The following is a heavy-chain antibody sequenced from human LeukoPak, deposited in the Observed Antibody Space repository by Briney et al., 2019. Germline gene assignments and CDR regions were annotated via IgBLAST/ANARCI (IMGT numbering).Heavy chain of an antibody. J-gene: IGHJ5*02. CDR3: ARAGTDDFWRGYGARRVGWFDP. CDR1: GGSISSYC. D-gene: IGHD3-3*01. V-gene: IGHV4-59*01. Sequence: PSETLSLTCTVSGGSISSYCLSWIRQPPGKGLEWIGYSDYSGSTNYNPSLKSRVTISVDTSKNQFTLKLSSVTAADTAVYYCARAGTDDFWRGYGARRVGWFDPRGAGTPVTVSS. CDR2: SDYSGST.